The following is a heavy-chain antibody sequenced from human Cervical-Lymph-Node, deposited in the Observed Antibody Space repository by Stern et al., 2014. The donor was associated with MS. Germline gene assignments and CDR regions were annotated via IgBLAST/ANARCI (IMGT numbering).Heavy chain of an antibody. V-gene: IGHV3-30*18. J-gene: IGHJ4*02. CDR3: AKVGSIAVAGTGFDY. CDR2: ISYDVSNK. CDR1: GFTFSSYG. D-gene: IGHD6-19*01. Sequence: VQLLESGGGVVQPGRSLRLSCAASGFTFSSYGMHWVRQAPGKGLEWVAVISYDVSNKYYADSVKGRFTISRDNSKNTLYLQMNSLRAEDTAVYYCAKVGSIAVAGTGFDYWGQGTLVTVSS.